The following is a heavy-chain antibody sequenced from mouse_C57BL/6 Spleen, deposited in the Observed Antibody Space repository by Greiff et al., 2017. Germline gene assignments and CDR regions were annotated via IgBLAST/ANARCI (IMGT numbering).Heavy chain of an antibody. J-gene: IGHJ3*01. CDR1: GYTFTSYT. CDR2: INPSSGYT. CDR3: ARDGNYPAWFAY. D-gene: IGHD2-1*01. Sequence: QVQLQQSGAELARPGASVKMSCKASGYTFTSYTMHWVKQRPGQGLEWIGYINPSSGYTKYNQKFKDKATLTADKSSSTAYMQLSSLTSEDSAVYYFARDGNYPAWFAYWGQGTLVTVSA. V-gene: IGHV1-4*01.